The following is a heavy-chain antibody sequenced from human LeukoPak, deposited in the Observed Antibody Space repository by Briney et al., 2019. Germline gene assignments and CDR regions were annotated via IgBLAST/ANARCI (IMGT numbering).Heavy chain of an antibody. CDR1: GFTVSSNY. V-gene: IGHV3-53*01. CDR2: IYSGGST. J-gene: IGHJ4*02. CDR3: ARDTSIVGVTGAGFDY. Sequence: GGSLRLSCAASGFTVSSNYMSWVRQAPGKGLEWVSVIYSGGSTYCADSVKGRFTISRDNAKNSVFLQIDSLRAEDTAVYYCARDTSIVGVTGAGFDYWGQGTLVTVSS. D-gene: IGHD1-26*01.